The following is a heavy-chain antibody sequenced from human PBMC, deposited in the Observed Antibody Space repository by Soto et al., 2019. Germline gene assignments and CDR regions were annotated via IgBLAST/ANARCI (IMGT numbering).Heavy chain of an antibody. V-gene: IGHV4-30-4*01. D-gene: IGHD6-13*01. Sequence: QVQLQESGPGLVKPSQTLSLTCTVSGGSISSGDYYWSWIRQPPGKGLEWIGYIYYSGSTYYNPSLKGRVTISVDPSKNQFSLKLSSVTAADTAVYYCARAGGGYRGRYWFDPWGQGTLVTVSS. CDR1: GGSISSGDYY. CDR2: IYYSGST. J-gene: IGHJ5*02. CDR3: ARAGGGYRGRYWFDP.